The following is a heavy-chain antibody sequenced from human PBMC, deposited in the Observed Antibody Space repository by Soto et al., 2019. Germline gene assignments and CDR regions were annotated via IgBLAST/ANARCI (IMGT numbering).Heavy chain of an antibody. CDR2: IYYSGGA. J-gene: IGHJ5*02. V-gene: IGHV4-59*01. CDR3: ARDHADYWFDP. CDR1: GGSLSYYY. Sequence: SETLSLTCTVSGGSLSYYYWSWIRQPPGMGLEWIGYIYYSGGANYNPSLKSRVTISVDTSKNQFSLKLTSVTAADTAVYYCARDHADYWFDPWGQGTLVTVSS. D-gene: IGHD4-17*01.